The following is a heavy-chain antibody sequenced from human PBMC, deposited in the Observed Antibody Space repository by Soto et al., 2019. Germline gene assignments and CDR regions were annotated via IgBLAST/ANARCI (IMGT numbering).Heavy chain of an antibody. CDR1: GGTSTIYT. J-gene: IGHJ4*02. V-gene: IGHV1-69*08. CDR2: IVPLLGIT. D-gene: IGHD1-26*01. Sequence: QVPLVQSGPELKKPGSSVNVSCAASGGTSTIYTLTWVRQAPGQGLAWMGRIVPLLGITNYARTFEGRVPMSADMSTRTAYMELSSRRCDEAAVYYWAKEKWGAGRVGVYSWSQGTQVIVSS. CDR3: AKEKWGAGRVGVYS.